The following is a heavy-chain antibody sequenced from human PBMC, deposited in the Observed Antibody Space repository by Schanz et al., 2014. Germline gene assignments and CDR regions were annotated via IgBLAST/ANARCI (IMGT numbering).Heavy chain of an antibody. CDR2: IYIGGNT. CDR1: GFSVGNKY. Sequence: EVQLVESGGGLVQPGGSLRLSCAASGFSVGNKYMNWVRQAPGKGLEWVSFIYIGGNTYHADSVKGRFTISRDNSKNTVYIQMNSLRAEDTAVYYCARGGPAYYFDDWGQGTLVTVSS. J-gene: IGHJ4*02. V-gene: IGHV3-66*01. CDR3: ARGGPAYYFDD.